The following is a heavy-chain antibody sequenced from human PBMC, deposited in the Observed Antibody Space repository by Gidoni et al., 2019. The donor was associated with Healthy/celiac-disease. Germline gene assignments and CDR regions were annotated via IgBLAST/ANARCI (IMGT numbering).Heavy chain of an antibody. CDR3: ARESRYYYDSSPFDF. CDR2: ISYDGSNK. D-gene: IGHD3-22*01. Sequence: QVQLVESGGGVVQPGSSLRLSCAASGFTFSSYVMHWVRQAPGKGLEWVAVISYDGSNKYYADSVKGRFTISRDNFKNTLYLQMNSLRTEDTAVYYCARESRYYYDSSPFDFWGQGTLVIVSS. CDR1: GFTFSSYV. J-gene: IGHJ4*02. V-gene: IGHV3-30*01.